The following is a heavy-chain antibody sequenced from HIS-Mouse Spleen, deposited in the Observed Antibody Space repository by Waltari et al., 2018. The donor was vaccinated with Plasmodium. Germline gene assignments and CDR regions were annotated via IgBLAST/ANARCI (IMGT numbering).Heavy chain of an antibody. D-gene: IGHD6-13*01. CDR2: INPNSGGT. CDR1: GYPLTGYY. J-gene: IGHJ1*01. Sequence: QVQLVQSGAEVKKPGASVKVSCTASGYPLTGYYMHWVRQAPGHGLEWMGWINPNSGGTNYAQKFQGRVTMTRDTSISTAYMELSRLRSDDTAVYYCARVLGYKAAAGTFVEYFQHWGQGTLVTVSS. V-gene: IGHV1-2*02. CDR3: ARVLGYKAAAGTFVEYFQH.